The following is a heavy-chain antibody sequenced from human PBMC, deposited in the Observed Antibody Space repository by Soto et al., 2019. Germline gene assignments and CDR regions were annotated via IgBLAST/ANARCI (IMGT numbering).Heavy chain of an antibody. CDR2: IRNSDGST. CDR1: GFTFSSYA. V-gene: IGHV3-23*01. D-gene: IGHD6-13*01. Sequence: EVQLLESGGGLVQPGGSLRLSCAASGFTFSSYAMSWVRQAPGKGLEWVSSIRNSDGSTYYADSVKGRFTISRDNSKKRLYIQMNRLRAEDTAVYYCAKGGTERLVRVYFDYWGQGALVTVSS. J-gene: IGHJ4*02. CDR3: AKGGTERLVRVYFDY.